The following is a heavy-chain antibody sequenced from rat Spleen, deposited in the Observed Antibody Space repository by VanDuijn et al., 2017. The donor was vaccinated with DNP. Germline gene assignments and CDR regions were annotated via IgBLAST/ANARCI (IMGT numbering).Heavy chain of an antibody. D-gene: IGHD4-6*01. V-gene: IGHV3-3*01. Sequence: EVVLQESGPGLVKPSQSLSLTCSVTGLSITNNFKWTWIRRFPGKKLEWMVFVNNAGSTDYNPSLKSRISITTDTSKTQFFLQVNSMTTEDTATYYCAIQLGVFDFWGQGVPVTVSS. CDR3: AIQLGVFDF. CDR1: GLSITNNFK. J-gene: IGHJ2*01. CDR2: VNNAGST.